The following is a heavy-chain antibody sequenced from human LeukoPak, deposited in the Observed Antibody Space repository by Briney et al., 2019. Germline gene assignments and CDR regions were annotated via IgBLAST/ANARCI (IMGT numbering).Heavy chain of an antibody. CDR1: EFTFSSYG. CDR2: ISGSGSGT. D-gene: IGHD5-12*01. V-gene: IGHV3-23*01. J-gene: IGHJ4*02. CDR3: AKRDSGYYFDY. Sequence: GGSLRLSCAASEFTFSSYGMSWVRQAPGKGLEWVSSISGSGSGTYYADSVKGRFTISRDDSEHTLYLQMNSLRAEDTAVYYCAKRDSGYYFDYWGQGTLVTVSS.